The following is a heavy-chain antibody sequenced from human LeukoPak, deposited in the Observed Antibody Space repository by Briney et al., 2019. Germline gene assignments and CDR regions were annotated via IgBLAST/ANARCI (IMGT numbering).Heavy chain of an antibody. CDR1: GYTFTGYY. D-gene: IGHD2-2*01. J-gene: IGHJ4*02. V-gene: IGHV1-2*02. CDR3: ARPFCSSTSCYLDY. Sequence: ASVKVSCKASGYTFTGYYMHWVRQAPGQGLQWMGWINPNSGGTNYAQKFQGRVTMTGDTSISTAYMELSRLRSDDTAVYYCARPFCSSTSCYLDYWGQGTLVTVSS. CDR2: INPNSGGT.